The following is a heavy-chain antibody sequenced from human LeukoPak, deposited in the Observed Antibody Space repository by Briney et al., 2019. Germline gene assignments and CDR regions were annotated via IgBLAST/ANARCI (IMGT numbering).Heavy chain of an antibody. D-gene: IGHD2-8*01. V-gene: IGHV3-74*03. J-gene: IGHJ4*02. CDR1: GFTFSSYW. Sequence: PGGSLRLSCGASGFTFSSYWMHWVRQAPGKGLVWVSSMSTDGSSTTYAESVRGRFTISRDNAKNTLYLQVNSLRAEDTAVYYCARGAHVLMVYAPFDYWGQGTLVTVSS. CDR2: MSTDGSST. CDR3: ARGAHVLMVYAPFDY.